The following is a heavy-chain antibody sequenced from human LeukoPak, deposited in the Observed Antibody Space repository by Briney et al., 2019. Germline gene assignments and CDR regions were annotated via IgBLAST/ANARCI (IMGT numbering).Heavy chain of an antibody. D-gene: IGHD3-22*01. J-gene: IGHJ4*02. Sequence: GGSLRLSCAASGFTFDDYGMSWVRQAPGKGLEWVSGINWNGGSTGYADSVKGRFTISRDNAKNSLYLQMNSLRDEDTALYYCARDCDGYDSSGYDTPGPFDYWGQGTLVTVSS. V-gene: IGHV3-20*04. CDR2: INWNGGST. CDR3: ARDCDGYDSSGYDTPGPFDY. CDR1: GFTFDDYG.